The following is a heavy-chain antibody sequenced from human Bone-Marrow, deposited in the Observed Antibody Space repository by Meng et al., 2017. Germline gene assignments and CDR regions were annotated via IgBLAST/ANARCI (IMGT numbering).Heavy chain of an antibody. D-gene: IGHD2-21*01. CDR1: GWSFSAYD. CDR3: RLAYCMGDCVDY. J-gene: IGHJ4*02. Sequence: QVQVQQWGAGLVKPSETLSLTCAFYGWSFSAYDWSWIRQPPGKGLEGLGQNNHSGSTNDNPSLKSRVTISIDTSRNQLSLKLSSVTAADTAVYYCRLAYCMGDCVDYWGQGTLVTVSS. V-gene: IGHV4-34*01. CDR2: NNHSGST.